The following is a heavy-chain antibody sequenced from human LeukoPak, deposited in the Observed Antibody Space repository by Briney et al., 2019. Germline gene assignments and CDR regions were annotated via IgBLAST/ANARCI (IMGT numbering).Heavy chain of an antibody. CDR2: VSYDGSDN. V-gene: IGHV3-30*18. D-gene: IGHD4-11*01. CDR3: AKSATVSPDYWYFDL. Sequence: GRSLRLSCAAFGFTFNSYAMHWVRQAPGKGLGWIGVVSYDGSDNYYADSVKGRFTISRDNSKNTLYLQMSSLRAEDTAVYYCAKSATVSPDYWYFDLWGRGTLVTVSS. J-gene: IGHJ2*01. CDR1: GFTFNSYA.